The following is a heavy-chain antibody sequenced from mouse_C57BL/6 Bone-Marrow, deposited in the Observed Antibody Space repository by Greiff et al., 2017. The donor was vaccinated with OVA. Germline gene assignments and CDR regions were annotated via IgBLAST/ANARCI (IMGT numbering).Heavy chain of an antibody. CDR1: GYTFTSYW. J-gene: IGHJ2*01. V-gene: IGHV1-64*01. CDR3: AYVIYDGYYHY. Sequence: QVQLQQPGAELVKPGASVKLSCKASGYTFTSYWMHWVKQRPGQGLEWIGMIHPNSGSTNYNEKFKSKATLTVDKSSSTAYLQLSSLTSEDTAVYYCAYVIYDGYYHYWGQGTTLTVSS. D-gene: IGHD2-3*01. CDR2: IHPNSGST.